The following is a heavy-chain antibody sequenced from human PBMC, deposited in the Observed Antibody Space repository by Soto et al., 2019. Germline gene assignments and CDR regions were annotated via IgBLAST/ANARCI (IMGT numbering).Heavy chain of an antibody. Sequence: GGSLRLSCAASGFTFSDYYMSWIRQAPGKGLEWVSYISSSSSYTNYADSVKGRFTISRDNAKNSLYLQMNSLRAEDTAVYYCPRDGRGIAARRGYFDYWGQGTLVTVSS. CDR2: ISSSSSYT. CDR3: PRDGRGIAARRGYFDY. V-gene: IGHV3-11*06. J-gene: IGHJ4*02. CDR1: GFTFSDYY. D-gene: IGHD6-6*01.